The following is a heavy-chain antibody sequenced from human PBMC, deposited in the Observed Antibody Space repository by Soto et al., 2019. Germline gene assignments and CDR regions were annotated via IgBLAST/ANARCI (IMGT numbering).Heavy chain of an antibody. D-gene: IGHD3-10*01. CDR3: ARGVTLVRGVIHTPYFDY. Sequence: QVQLQESGPGLVKPSQTLSLTCTVSGGSISSGGYYWSWIRQHPGKGLEWIGYIYYSGSTYYNPSLKSRVTISVDTSKNQFSLKLSSVAAADTAVYYCARGVTLVRGVIHTPYFDYWGQGALVTVSS. CDR2: IYYSGST. CDR1: GGSISSGGYY. J-gene: IGHJ4*02. V-gene: IGHV4-31*03.